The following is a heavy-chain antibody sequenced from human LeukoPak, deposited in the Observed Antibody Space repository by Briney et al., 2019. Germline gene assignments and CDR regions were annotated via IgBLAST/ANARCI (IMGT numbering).Heavy chain of an antibody. CDR1: GYTFTSYG. D-gene: IGHD3-3*01. CDR2: IIPIFGTA. Sequence: GASVKVSCKACGYTFTSYGISWVRQAPGQGLEWMGRIIPIFGTANYAQKFQGRVTITTDESTSTAYMELSSLRSEDTAVYYCARHKTSPYYDFWSDYWGQGTLVTVSS. CDR3: ARHKTSPYYDFWSDY. V-gene: IGHV1-69*05. J-gene: IGHJ4*02.